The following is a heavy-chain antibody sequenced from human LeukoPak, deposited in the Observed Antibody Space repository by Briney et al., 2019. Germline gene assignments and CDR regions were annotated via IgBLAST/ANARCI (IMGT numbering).Heavy chain of an antibody. D-gene: IGHD3-22*01. J-gene: IGHJ4*02. Sequence: ASVKLSCKASGYTFTDYYMHWVRQAPGQGLEWMGWINPNSGGTNYAQKFQGRVTMTRDTSISTAYMELSRLRSDDTAVYYCARASYYYDSSGYPGCYFDYWGQGTLVTVSS. V-gene: IGHV1-2*02. CDR2: INPNSGGT. CDR1: GYTFTDYY. CDR3: ARASYYYDSSGYPGCYFDY.